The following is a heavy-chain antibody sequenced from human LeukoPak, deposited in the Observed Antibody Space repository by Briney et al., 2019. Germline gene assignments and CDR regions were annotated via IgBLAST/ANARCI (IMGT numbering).Heavy chain of an antibody. CDR1: GGSIRSSSYY. J-gene: IGHJ4*02. Sequence: PSETLSLTCSVSGGSIRSSSYYWGWIRQPPGKGLEWIGSIYYSGSTYYNPSLKSRHTISLDTSQNQFSLKLSYVTAADTAVYYCARHLAAAGPFDYWGQGTLVTVSS. V-gene: IGHV4-39*01. CDR2: IYYSGST. CDR3: ARHLAAAGPFDY. D-gene: IGHD6-13*01.